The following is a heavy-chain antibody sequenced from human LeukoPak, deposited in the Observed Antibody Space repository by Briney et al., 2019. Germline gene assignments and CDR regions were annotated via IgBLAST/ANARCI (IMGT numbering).Heavy chain of an antibody. V-gene: IGHV4-39*01. CDR3: ARPSSVYNWFDP. CDR1: GGSINSNNYY. CDR2: IYSSGSA. D-gene: IGHD5/OR15-5a*01. Sequence: SETLSLTCTVSGGSINSNNYYWGWIRQPPGKGLEWIGSIYSSGSAYYNPSLKSRVTISVDTSKNQFSLRLSSVTAADTAVYYCARPSSVYNWFDPWGQGTLVTVSS. J-gene: IGHJ5*02.